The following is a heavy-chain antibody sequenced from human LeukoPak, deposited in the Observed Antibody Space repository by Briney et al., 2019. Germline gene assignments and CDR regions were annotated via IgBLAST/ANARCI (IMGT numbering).Heavy chain of an antibody. D-gene: IGHD3-10*01. Sequence: KPGGSLRPSCGASGFTLSDSYMSWIRQAPGKGLEWVSYILTSTNYTSYAASVKGRFTISRDNAKNSLYLQMNSLRAEDTALYYCAKKGGTRFNYYVWGQVTMVTVSS. CDR3: AKKGGTRFNYYV. V-gene: IGHV3-11*03. CDR1: GFTLSDSY. J-gene: IGHJ3*01. CDR2: ILTSTNYT.